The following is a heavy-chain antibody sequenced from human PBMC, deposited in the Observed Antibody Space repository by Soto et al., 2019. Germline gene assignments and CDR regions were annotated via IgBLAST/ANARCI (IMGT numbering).Heavy chain of an antibody. CDR3: ARALAGSYDY. J-gene: IGHJ4*02. CDR1: GDSVSSKSAT. CDR2: TYFRSKWST. V-gene: IGHV6-1*01. Sequence: SQTPLTCAISGDSVSSKSATWNWIRQPPSRGLEWLGRTYFRSKWSTDYAVSLKGRITVNPDTTKNQFSLQLNSVTPEDTAIYYCARALAGSYDYWGQGTLVTVSS. D-gene: IGHD1-26*01.